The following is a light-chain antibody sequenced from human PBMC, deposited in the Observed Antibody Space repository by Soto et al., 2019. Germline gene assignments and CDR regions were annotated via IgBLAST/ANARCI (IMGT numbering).Light chain of an antibody. CDR3: CSSAGSSFYV. CDR1: SSDVGSYNL. CDR2: EVS. J-gene: IGLJ1*01. V-gene: IGLV2-23*02. Sequence: QSALTQPASVSGSPGQSITISCTGTSSDVGSYNLVSWYQQHPGKAPKLMIYEVSKRPSGVSNRFSGSKSGNTASLTISGLQAEDEADYYCCSSAGSSFYVFGTGTKSPS.